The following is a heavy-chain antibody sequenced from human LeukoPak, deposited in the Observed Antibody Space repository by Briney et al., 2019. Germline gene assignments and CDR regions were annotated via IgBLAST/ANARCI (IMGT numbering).Heavy chain of an antibody. J-gene: IGHJ4*02. CDR1: GGSFSGYY. Sequence: PLETLSLTRVVYGGSFSGYYLSWIRQPPGKGLEWIGEINHSGSTNYKPSLKSRVSISADTSKHQCSLKLSSVTAADTAVYHCARASDILTGFPFDYWGQGALVTVAS. CDR2: INHSGST. CDR3: ARASDILTGFPFDY. V-gene: IGHV4-34*01. D-gene: IGHD3-9*01.